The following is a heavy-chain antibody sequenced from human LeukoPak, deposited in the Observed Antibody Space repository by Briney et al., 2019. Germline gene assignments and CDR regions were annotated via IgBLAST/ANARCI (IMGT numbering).Heavy chain of an antibody. J-gene: IGHJ5*02. Sequence: GASVKVSCKASGYTFTGYYMHWVRQAPGQGLEWMGWISAYNGNTNYAQKLQGRVTMTTDTSTSTAYMELRSLRSDDTAVYYCARAPGYCSSTSCSPGDWFDPWGQGTLVTVSS. D-gene: IGHD2-2*01. CDR1: GYTFTGYY. V-gene: IGHV1-18*04. CDR3: ARAPGYCSSTSCSPGDWFDP. CDR2: ISAYNGNT.